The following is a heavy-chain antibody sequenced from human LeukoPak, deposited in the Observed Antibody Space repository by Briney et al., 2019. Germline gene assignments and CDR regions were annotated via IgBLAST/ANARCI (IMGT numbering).Heavy chain of an antibody. CDR3: AGPQGVIIPPDAFDI. Sequence: GGSLRLSYAASGFTFDDYAMHWVRQAPGKGLEWVSGISWNSGSIGYADSVKGRFTISRDNAKNSLYLQMNSLTAEDTAVYYCAGPQGVIIPPDAFDIWGQGTMVTVSS. J-gene: IGHJ3*02. CDR2: ISWNSGSI. V-gene: IGHV3-9*01. CDR1: GFTFDDYA. D-gene: IGHD3-10*01.